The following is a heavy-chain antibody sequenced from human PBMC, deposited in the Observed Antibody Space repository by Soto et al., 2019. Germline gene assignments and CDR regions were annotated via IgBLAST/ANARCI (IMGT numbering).Heavy chain of an antibody. CDR1: GGSISSYY. CDR2: IYYSGST. Sequence: PSETLSLTCTVSGGSISSYYWSWIRQPPGKGLEWIGYIYYSGSTNYNPSLKSRVTISVDTSKNQFSLKLSSVTAADTAVYYCARTSVGGPNKMIVVVIFDYWGQGTLAPVSS. D-gene: IGHD3-22*01. CDR3: ARTSVGGPNKMIVVVIFDY. V-gene: IGHV4-59*01. J-gene: IGHJ4*02.